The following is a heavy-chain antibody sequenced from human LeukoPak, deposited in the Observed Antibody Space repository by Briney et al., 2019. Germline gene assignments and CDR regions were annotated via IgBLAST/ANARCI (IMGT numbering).Heavy chain of an antibody. J-gene: IGHJ3*02. D-gene: IGHD3-22*01. CDR2: IKQDGSDK. CDR3: ARARRTSTYYYDSSGTGDYAFDI. Sequence: GGSLRLSCVASGFTFSAYWMTWVRQAPGKGLEWVANIKQDGSDKFYVDAVKGRFTISRDNAKNSLYLQMNSLRVEDTAVYYCARARRTSTYYYDSSGTGDYAFDIWGQGTMVTVSS. CDR1: GFTFSAYW. V-gene: IGHV3-7*01.